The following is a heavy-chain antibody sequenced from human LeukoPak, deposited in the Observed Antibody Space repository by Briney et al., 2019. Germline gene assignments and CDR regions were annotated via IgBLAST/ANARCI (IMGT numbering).Heavy chain of an antibody. CDR2: IYPGDSDT. Sequence: ESLKISCKGSGYSFTSYWIGWVRQMPGKGLEWMGIIYPGDSDTRYSPSFQGQVTISADKSISTAYLQWSSLKASDTAMYYCARHKSDYVWGSYRESDYWGQGTLVTVSS. V-gene: IGHV5-51*01. J-gene: IGHJ4*02. D-gene: IGHD3-16*02. CDR1: GYSFTSYW. CDR3: ARHKSDYVWGSYRESDY.